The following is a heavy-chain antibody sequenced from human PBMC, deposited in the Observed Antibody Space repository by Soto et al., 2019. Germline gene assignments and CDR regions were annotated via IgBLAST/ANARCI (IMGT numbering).Heavy chain of an antibody. CDR2: IVVGSGNT. V-gene: IGHV1-58*02. Sequence: SVKVSCKASGFTFTSSAMQWVRQARGQRLEWIGWIVVGSGNTNYAQKFQERVTITRDMSTSTAYMELSSLRSEDTAVYYCAAHHKQLVYGYYYYYMYVWGKGTTVTVSS. D-gene: IGHD6-6*01. CDR1: GFTFTSSA. J-gene: IGHJ6*03. CDR3: AAHHKQLVYGYYYYYMYV.